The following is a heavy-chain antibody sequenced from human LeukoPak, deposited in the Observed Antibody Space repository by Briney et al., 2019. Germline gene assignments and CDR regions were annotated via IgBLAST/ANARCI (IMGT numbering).Heavy chain of an antibody. V-gene: IGHV4-61*01. Sequence: PSETLSLTCTVSGYSISSGYYWSWIRQPPGKGLEWIGYIYYSGSTNYNPSLKSRVTISVDTSKNQFSLKLSSVTAADTAVYYCARWGSAFDPWGQGTLVTVSS. D-gene: IGHD7-27*01. CDR1: GYSISSGYY. CDR3: ARWGSAFDP. J-gene: IGHJ5*02. CDR2: IYYSGST.